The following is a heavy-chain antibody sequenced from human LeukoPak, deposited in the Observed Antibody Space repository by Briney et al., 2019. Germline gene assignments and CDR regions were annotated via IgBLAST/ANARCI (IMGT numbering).Heavy chain of an antibody. D-gene: IGHD3-3*01. J-gene: IGHJ3*02. CDR3: ARVQYDFWSGYHSNDAFDI. CDR2: INPNSGGT. CDR1: GYTFTGYY. Sequence: RGSVKVSCKASGYTFTGYYIHWVRQAPGQGLEWMGWINPNSGGTNYAQKFEGRVTMTRDTSISTAYMELSRLRSDDTAVYYCARVQYDFWSGYHSNDAFDIWGQGTMVTVSS. V-gene: IGHV1-2*02.